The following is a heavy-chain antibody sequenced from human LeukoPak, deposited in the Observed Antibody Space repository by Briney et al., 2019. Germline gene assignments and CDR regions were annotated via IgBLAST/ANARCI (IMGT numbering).Heavy chain of an antibody. CDR2: LSGSGGNT. J-gene: IGHJ4*02. V-gene: IGHV3-23*01. Sequence: GGSLRLSCAASGFIFSSYAMSWVRQAPGKGLEWVSALSGSGGNTYYADSVKGRFTISRDNSKNTLYLQMNSLRAEDTAVYYCATGGIAARPFDYWGQGTLVTVSS. CDR3: ATGGIAARPFDY. CDR1: GFIFSSYA. D-gene: IGHD6-6*01.